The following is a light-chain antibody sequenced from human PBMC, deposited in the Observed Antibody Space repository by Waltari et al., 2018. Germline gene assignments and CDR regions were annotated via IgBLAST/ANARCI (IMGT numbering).Light chain of an antibody. CDR2: DVN. J-gene: IGLJ2*01. V-gene: IGLV2-11*03. Sequence: VSWYQQHPYKAPKLMIYDVNKRPSGVPDRFSGSKSGNTASLTISGLQAEDEADYYCCSYAGTYTSYMFFGGGTKLTVL. CDR3: CSYAGTYTSYMF.